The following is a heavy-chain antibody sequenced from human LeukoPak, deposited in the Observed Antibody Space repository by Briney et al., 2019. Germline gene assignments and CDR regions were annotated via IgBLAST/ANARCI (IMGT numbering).Heavy chain of an antibody. D-gene: IGHD4-11*01. Sequence: GGSLRLSCAASGFSFSSYAMSWVRQAPGKGLEWVSGISGSGDITYYADSVKGWFTISRDNSKNTLYLQVNSLRAEDTAIYYCAKGGSATITTGGSDPWGQGTLVTVSS. CDR1: GFSFSSYA. V-gene: IGHV3-23*01. CDR2: ISGSGDIT. J-gene: IGHJ5*02. CDR3: AKGGSATITTGGSDP.